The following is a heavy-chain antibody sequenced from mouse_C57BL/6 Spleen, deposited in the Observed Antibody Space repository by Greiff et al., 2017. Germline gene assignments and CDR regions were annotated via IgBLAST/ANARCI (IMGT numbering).Heavy chain of an antibody. CDR1: GYTFTDYN. Sequence: VQLKQSGPELVKPGASVKMSCKASGYTFTDYNMHWVKQSHGKSLEWIGYINPNTGGTSYNQKFKGKATLTVNKSSSTAYMELRSLTSEYSAVYYCARERGGRFYYFDDWGQGTTLTVSS. J-gene: IGHJ2*01. V-gene: IGHV1-22*01. CDR2: INPNTGGT. CDR3: ARERGGRFYYFDD.